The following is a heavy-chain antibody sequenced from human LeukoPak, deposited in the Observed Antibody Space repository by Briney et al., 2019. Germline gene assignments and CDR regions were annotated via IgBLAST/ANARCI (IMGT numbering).Heavy chain of an antibody. CDR3: AKGGKWDVTPFDY. D-gene: IGHD1-26*01. CDR1: GVTFTSYS. Sequence: PGGSLRLSCAASGVTFTSYSMNWVRQAPGKGLEWVSTISGGGSTYYADSVKGRFTISRDNSKNTLYLQVNSLRAEDTAVYYCAKGGKWDVTPFDYWGQGTLVTVSS. J-gene: IGHJ4*02. V-gene: IGHV3-23*01. CDR2: ISGGGST.